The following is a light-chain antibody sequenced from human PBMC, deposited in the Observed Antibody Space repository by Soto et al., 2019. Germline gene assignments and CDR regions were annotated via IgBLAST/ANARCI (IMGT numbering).Light chain of an antibody. CDR3: QQYNNWPRAT. CDR2: RAS. CDR1: QSINSN. J-gene: IGKJ4*01. Sequence: EIVLTQSPGTLSLSPGERATLSCRASQSINSNLAWYQQKPGQAPRLLMFRASIRATGFPARFSGSGSGTEFNITISSRQSEDSAIYYCQQYNNWPRATFGGGTKVDIK. V-gene: IGKV3-15*01.